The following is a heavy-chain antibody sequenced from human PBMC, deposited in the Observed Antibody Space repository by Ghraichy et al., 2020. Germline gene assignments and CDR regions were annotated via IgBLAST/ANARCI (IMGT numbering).Heavy chain of an antibody. J-gene: IGHJ6*02. Sequence: GGSLRLSCAASGFTFSSYWMHWVRQAPGEGLVWVSRINSDGSSTSYADSVKGRFTTSRDNDKNSLYLQMNSLRDEDTAVYYCARDCSSTSCYTYYYYYGMDVWGQGNTVTVSS. V-gene: IGHV3-74*01. CDR3: ARDCSSTSCYTYYYYYGMDV. D-gene: IGHD2-2*02. CDR2: INSDGSST. CDR1: GFTFSSYW.